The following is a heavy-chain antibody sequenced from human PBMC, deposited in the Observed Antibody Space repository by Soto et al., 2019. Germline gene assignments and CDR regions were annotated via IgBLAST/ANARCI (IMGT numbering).Heavy chain of an antibody. CDR3: ARVIGAAGTFDY. J-gene: IGHJ4*02. D-gene: IGHD6-13*01. Sequence: ASVKVSCKASGYTFTSYAMHWVRQAPGQRLEWMGWINAGNGNTKYSQKFQGRVTITRDTSASTAYMELSSLRSEDTAVYYCARVIGAAGTFDYWGQGTLVTVS. CDR1: GYTFTSYA. CDR2: INAGNGNT. V-gene: IGHV1-3*01.